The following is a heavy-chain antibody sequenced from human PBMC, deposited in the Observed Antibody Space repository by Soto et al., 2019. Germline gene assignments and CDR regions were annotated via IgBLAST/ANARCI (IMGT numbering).Heavy chain of an antibody. J-gene: IGHJ6*02. CDR1: GGSIRDYY. CDR3: ARMYNSGFYRPEGDYYFYGMDV. Sequence: QVQLQESGPGLVKPSETLSVTCSVSGGSIRDYYWSWIRQPAGKGLEWIGRMYTSGSTKYNPSLTSRVTMSADTSVNQFSLTLISVTAADTATYYCARMYNSGFYRPEGDYYFYGMDVWGQGTTVTVSS. D-gene: IGHD5-12*01. V-gene: IGHV4-4*07. CDR2: MYTSGST.